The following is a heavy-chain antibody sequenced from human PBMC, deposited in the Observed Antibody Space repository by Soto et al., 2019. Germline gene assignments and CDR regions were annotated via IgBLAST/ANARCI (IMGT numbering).Heavy chain of an antibody. CDR3: ARGPGYNFDY. CDR2: ISSNGGST. Sequence: EVQLVESGGGLVQPGGSLRLSCAASGFTFSSYAMHWVRQAPGKGLEYVSAISSNGGSTYYANSVKGRFTISRDNSMKTLYLQMGSLRAEDMAVYYCARGPGYNFDYWGQGTLVTVSS. CDR1: GFTFSSYA. V-gene: IGHV3-64*01. J-gene: IGHJ4*02. D-gene: IGHD5-18*01.